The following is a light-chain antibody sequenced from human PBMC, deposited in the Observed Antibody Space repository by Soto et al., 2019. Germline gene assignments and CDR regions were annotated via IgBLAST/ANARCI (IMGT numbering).Light chain of an antibody. Sequence: EIVLTQSPATLSLSPGEWATLSCRARQSVSSYLAWYQQKPGQAPRLLIYDASNRATGIPARFSGSGSGTDFTLTISSPEPEDFAVYYCQQRSNWPPLTFGGGTKVEIK. CDR2: DAS. CDR1: QSVSSY. CDR3: QQRSNWPPLT. V-gene: IGKV3-11*01. J-gene: IGKJ4*01.